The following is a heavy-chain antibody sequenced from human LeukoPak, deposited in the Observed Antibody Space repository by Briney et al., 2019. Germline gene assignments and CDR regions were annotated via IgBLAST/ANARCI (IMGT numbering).Heavy chain of an antibody. CDR3: TRDGGSAMPFDY. CDR1: GFTFSTYW. V-gene: IGHV3-7*01. J-gene: IGHJ4*02. D-gene: IGHD2-2*01. Sequence: GGSLRLSCAASGFTFSTYWMSWVRQAPGKGLEWVANIRQDGSDKYYVDSVKGRFTISRDNAKNSLYLQMNSLRAEDTAVYYCTRDGGSAMPFDYWGQGTLVTVSS. CDR2: IRQDGSDK.